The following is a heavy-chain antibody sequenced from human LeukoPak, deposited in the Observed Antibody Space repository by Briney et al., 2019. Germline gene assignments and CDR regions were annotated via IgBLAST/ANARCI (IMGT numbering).Heavy chain of an antibody. V-gene: IGHV3-64*01. J-gene: IGHJ4*02. CDR3: ARVDGSYSNLDY. D-gene: IGHD1-26*01. CDR1: GFTFSSYA. Sequence: PGGSLRLSCAASGFTFSSYAMHWVRQATGKGLEYVSAISSNGGSTYYANSVKGRFTISRDNSKNTLYLQMGSLRAEDMAVYYCARVDGSYSNLDYWGQGTLVTVSS. CDR2: ISSNGGST.